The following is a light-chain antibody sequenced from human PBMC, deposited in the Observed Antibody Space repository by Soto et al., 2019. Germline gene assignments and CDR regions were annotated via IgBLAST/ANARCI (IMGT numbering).Light chain of an antibody. CDR3: PQYTDWPIT. V-gene: IGKV3-15*01. CDR1: QSINSN. CDR2: AAS. J-gene: IGKJ5*01. Sequence: EVLMRQSPATLSVSPGDRAALSCRASQSINSNLALYQQQPGQAPRLLIYAASTRATAVPDRFSGSGSGTDFTRPRSSLQSDDFAVYFCPQYTDWPITFGQGTRLEI.